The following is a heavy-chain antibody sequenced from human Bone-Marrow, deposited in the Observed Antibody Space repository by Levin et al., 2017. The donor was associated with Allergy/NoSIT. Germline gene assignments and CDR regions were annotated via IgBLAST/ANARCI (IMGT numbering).Heavy chain of an antibody. V-gene: IGHV1-8*01. CDR3: ARGGEKNPFDY. Sequence: GESLKISCKASGYTFTSYDINWVRQATGQGLEWMGWMNPNSGNTGYAQKFQGRVTMTRNTSISTAYMELSSLRSEDTAVYYCARGGEKNPFDYWGQGTLVTVSS. D-gene: IGHD3-10*01. CDR2: MNPNSGNT. J-gene: IGHJ4*02. CDR1: GYTFTSYD.